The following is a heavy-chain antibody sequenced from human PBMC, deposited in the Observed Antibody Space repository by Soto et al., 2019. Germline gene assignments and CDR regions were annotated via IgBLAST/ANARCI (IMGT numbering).Heavy chain of an antibody. CDR3: AREGRVRIAESGTYYYYYGMDV. CDR1: GFTFSSYW. D-gene: IGHD6-13*01. Sequence: PAASLRLACAASGFTFSSYWFSWVCQAPGPGLEWVANIKQDESEKYYVDSVKGRFTISRDNAKNSLYLQMNSLRAEDTAVYYCAREGRVRIAESGTYYYYYGMDVWGQGTTVTVSS. J-gene: IGHJ6*02. V-gene: IGHV3-7*03. CDR2: IKQDESEK.